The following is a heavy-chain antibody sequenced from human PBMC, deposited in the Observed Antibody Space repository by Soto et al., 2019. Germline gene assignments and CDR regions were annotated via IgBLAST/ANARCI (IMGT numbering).Heavy chain of an antibody. V-gene: IGHV1-18*04. D-gene: IGHD2-15*01. CDR3: ARGFEELIGYCSGGSCYGYDC. Sequence: QVQLVQSGDEVKKPGASVKVGCKASGYTCTSYGISWVRQAPGHGLEWMGWISAYNGNTNYAQKLQGRVTMTTATSTSTANMELRSLRSDDTAVYYCARGFEELIGYCSGGSCYGYDCWGQRTLITVSS. CDR2: ISAYNGNT. CDR1: GYTCTSYG. J-gene: IGHJ4*02.